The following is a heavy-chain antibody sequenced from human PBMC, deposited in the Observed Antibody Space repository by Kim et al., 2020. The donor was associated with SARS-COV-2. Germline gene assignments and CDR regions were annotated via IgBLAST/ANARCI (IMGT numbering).Heavy chain of an antibody. J-gene: IGHJ3*02. CDR1: GYSFTSYW. V-gene: IGHV5-51*01. CDR2: IYPGDSDT. Sequence: GESLKISCKGSGYSFTSYWIGWVRQMPGKGLEWMGIIYPGDSDTRYSPSFQGQVTIPADKSISTAYLQWSSLKASDTAMYYCASENGYIAAAGYHAFDIWGQGTMVTVSS. CDR3: ASENGYIAAAGYHAFDI. D-gene: IGHD6-13*01.